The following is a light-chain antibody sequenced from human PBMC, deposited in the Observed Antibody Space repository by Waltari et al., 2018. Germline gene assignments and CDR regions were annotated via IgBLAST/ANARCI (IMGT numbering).Light chain of an antibody. CDR3: SSYMPSTTLEL. CDR2: DFT. J-gene: IGLJ3*02. V-gene: IGLV2-14*03. CDR1: SSDVGCYNY. Sequence: QSALTQPASVSGSPGQSLTISCPGTSSDVGCYNYVSWYQQHPDKAPKLVIFDFTSRPKAVSHRFSAAKSCNTASLTSSGRQAEDEAVYYCSSYMPSTTLELFGGGTSLTVL.